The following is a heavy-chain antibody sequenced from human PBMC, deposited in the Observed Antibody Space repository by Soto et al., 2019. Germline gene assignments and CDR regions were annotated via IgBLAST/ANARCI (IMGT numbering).Heavy chain of an antibody. CDR3: ARVLHPFNP. D-gene: IGHD1-26*01. Sequence: QVQLVQSGAEVKKPGASVKVSCKASGYTFTSYGISWVRQAPGQGLEWMGWINAYNGNTNYAQKLQGRVTMTTGTSTSTDYMEKRSLRSDDTAGYYRARVLHPFNPWCQGTLVTVSS. CDR2: INAYNGNT. V-gene: IGHV1-18*01. J-gene: IGHJ5*02. CDR1: GYTFTSYG.